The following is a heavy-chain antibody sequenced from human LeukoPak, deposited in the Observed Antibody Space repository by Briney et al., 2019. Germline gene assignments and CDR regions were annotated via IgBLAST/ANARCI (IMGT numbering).Heavy chain of an antibody. J-gene: IGHJ6*03. CDR2: MNPNSGNT. CDR3: ARGHRGGGSYSYYYYYMDV. CDR1: GYTFTSYD. V-gene: IGHV1-8*01. D-gene: IGHD1-26*01. Sequence: ASVKVSCKASGYTFTSYDINWVRQATGQGLEWMGWMNPNSGNTGYAQKFQGRVTMTRNTSISTAYMELSSLRSEDTAVYYCARGHRGGGSYSYYYYYMDVWGKGTTVTVSS.